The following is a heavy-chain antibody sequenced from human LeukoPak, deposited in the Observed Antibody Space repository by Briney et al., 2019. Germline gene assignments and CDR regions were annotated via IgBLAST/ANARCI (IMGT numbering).Heavy chain of an antibody. CDR3: ARDHGIPGSGSYKFDY. J-gene: IGHJ4*02. CDR2: ISSASTYI. Sequence: PGGSLRLSCAASGFSFSDYTMNWVRQAPGKGLEWLSSISSASTYIYYADSVKGRFTISRDYAKNLLYLQMNSLRVEDTAVYYCARDHGIPGSGSYKFDYWGQGTLVTVSS. CDR1: GFSFSDYT. D-gene: IGHD3-10*01. V-gene: IGHV3-21*06.